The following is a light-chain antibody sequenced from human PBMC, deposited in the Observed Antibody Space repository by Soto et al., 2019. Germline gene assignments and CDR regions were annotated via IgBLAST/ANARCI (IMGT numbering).Light chain of an antibody. J-gene: IGLJ3*02. CDR3: AAWDDSLNGRV. V-gene: IGLV1-44*01. CDR2: RNN. CDR1: SSNIGSHT. Sequence: QSVLPQPPSASGTPGQRVTISCSGSSSNIGSHTVNWHQQLPGTAPKLLMYRNNQRPSGVPDRFSGSKSGTSASLAISGLQSEDEADYYCAAWDDSLNGRVFGGGTKLTVL.